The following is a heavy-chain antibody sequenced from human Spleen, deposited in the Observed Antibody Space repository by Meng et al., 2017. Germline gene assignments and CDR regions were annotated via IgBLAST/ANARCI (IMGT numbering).Heavy chain of an antibody. CDR3: VVGLVFDH. CDR1: GFTFSSSD. V-gene: IGHV3-23*01. CDR2: ISGSGYNT. D-gene: IGHD2-2*01. J-gene: IGHJ5*02. Sequence: EVQLLESGGGLGQPGGSLRLSCAASGFTFSSSDMHWVRQAPGKGLEWVSSISGSGYNTNYADSVKGRFTISRDNSKNTLYLQMNSLRAEDTALYYCVVGLVFDHWGQGTLVTVSS.